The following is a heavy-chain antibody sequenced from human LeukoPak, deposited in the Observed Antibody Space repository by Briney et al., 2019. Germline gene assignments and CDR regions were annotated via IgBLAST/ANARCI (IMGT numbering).Heavy chain of an antibody. D-gene: IGHD3-3*01. CDR1: GYTFTGYY. Sequence: GASVKVSCKASGYTFTGYYMHWVRQAPGQGLGWMGWINPNSGGTNYAQKFQGRVTMTRDTSISTAYMELSRLGSDDTAVYYCARARTIFGVVAYWGQGTLVTVSS. V-gene: IGHV1-2*02. CDR3: ARARTIFGVVAY. CDR2: INPNSGGT. J-gene: IGHJ4*02.